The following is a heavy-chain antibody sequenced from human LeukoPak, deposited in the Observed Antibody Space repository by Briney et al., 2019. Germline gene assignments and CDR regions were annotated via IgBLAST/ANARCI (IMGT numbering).Heavy chain of an antibody. CDR3: ARDLGQYYDTSDNWFDP. D-gene: IGHD3-22*01. Sequence: GGSLRLSCAASGFIFRSYSMNWVRQAPGKGLEWVAFISTSSDTISYSDSVKGRFTISRDNAKNSLYLHMSSLRAEDTAVYYCARDLGQYYDTSDNWFDPWGQGTLVTVSS. CDR2: ISTSSDTI. J-gene: IGHJ5*02. V-gene: IGHV3-48*01. CDR1: GFIFRSYS.